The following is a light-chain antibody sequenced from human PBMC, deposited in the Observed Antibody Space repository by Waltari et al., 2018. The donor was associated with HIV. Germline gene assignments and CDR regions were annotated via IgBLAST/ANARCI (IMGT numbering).Light chain of an antibody. CDR1: SSNIGAGSD. CDR2: DNI. CDR3: QSFDSSLTTSGVI. V-gene: IGLV1-40*01. J-gene: IGLJ2*01. Sequence: QSVLTQPPSVSGAPGQRVTISCTWSSSNIGAGSDVPWYQQLPGTAHKLLIYDNINRPSGVPDRFSGSKSGSSASLAITGLQAEDEAHYYCQSFDSSLTTSGVIFGGGTKLTVL.